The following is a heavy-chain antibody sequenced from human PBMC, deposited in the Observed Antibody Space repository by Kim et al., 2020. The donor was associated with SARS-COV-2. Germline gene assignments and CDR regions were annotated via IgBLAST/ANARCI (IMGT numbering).Heavy chain of an antibody. D-gene: IGHD1-7*01. V-gene: IGHV7-4-1*02. CDR3: ARALEDYNWNYVPFFNY. CDR1: GYTFTSYA. J-gene: IGHJ4*02. CDR2: INTNTGNP. Sequence: ASVKVSCKASGYTFTSYAMNWVRQAPGQGLEWMGWINTNTGNPTYAQGFTGRFVFSLDTSVSTAYLQISSLKAEDTAVYYCARALEDYNWNYVPFFNYWGQGTLVTVSS.